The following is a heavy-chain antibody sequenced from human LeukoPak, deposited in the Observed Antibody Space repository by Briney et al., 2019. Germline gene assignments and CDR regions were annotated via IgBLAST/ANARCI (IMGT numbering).Heavy chain of an antibody. CDR2: MNHNSGNT. CDR1: GYTFTSYD. D-gene: IGHD5-18*01. J-gene: IGHJ3*02. V-gene: IGHV1-8*01. CDR3: ARGRTYSLLAFDI. Sequence: EASVKVSCKASGYTFTSYDINWVRQASGQGIEWMGWMNHNSGNTGYAQKFQGRDTINRNTSISTAYMELSSLRSEDTAVYYCARGRTYSLLAFDIWGQGTIVTVSS.